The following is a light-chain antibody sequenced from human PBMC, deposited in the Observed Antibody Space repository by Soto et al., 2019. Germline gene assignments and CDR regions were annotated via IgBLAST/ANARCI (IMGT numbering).Light chain of an antibody. Sequence: EIVLTQSPGTLFLSPGERATLSCRASQSVSNYLAWYQQKPGQAPRLLIYGASRRATVIPDRFSVSGSGTDFTLTISRLEPEDFAVYYCQQYGGSPQTFGQGTNVEIK. CDR3: QQYGGSPQT. V-gene: IGKV3-20*01. CDR2: GAS. J-gene: IGKJ1*01. CDR1: QSVSNY.